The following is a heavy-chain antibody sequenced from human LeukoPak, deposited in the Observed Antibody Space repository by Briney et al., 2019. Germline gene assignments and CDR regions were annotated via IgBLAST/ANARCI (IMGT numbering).Heavy chain of an antibody. J-gene: IGHJ6*03. V-gene: IGHV3-72*01. CDR1: GFTFSDYY. CDR2: IRKKSKSYTT. Sequence: GGSLRLSCGASGFTFSDYYMDWVRQAPGKGLEWVGRIRKKSKSYTTEYAASVKGRFTISRDNAKNSLYLQMNSLRAEDTAVYYCARSLDYMDVWGKGTTVTISS. CDR3: ARSLDYMDV.